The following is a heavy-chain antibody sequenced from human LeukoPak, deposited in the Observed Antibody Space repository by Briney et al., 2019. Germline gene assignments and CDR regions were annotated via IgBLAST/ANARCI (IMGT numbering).Heavy chain of an antibody. CDR1: GFTFSSFE. V-gene: IGHV3-48*03. CDR3: ARDVSGWYGGFDY. Sequence: GGSLRLSCAASGFTFSSFEMNWVRRAPGKGLEWVSYISSSGYTIYYADSVKGRFTISKDNAKNSLFLQMNSLRAEDTAVYYCARDVSGWYGGFDYWGQGTLVTVSS. J-gene: IGHJ4*02. CDR2: ISSSGYTI. D-gene: IGHD6-13*01.